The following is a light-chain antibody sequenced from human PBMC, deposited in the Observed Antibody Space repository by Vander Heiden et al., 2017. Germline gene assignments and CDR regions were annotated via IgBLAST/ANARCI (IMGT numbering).Light chain of an antibody. CDR2: GVS. Sequence: QSALTQPASVSGSPGQSITISCTGTSSDVGGYNYVSWYQQHPGKAPKRMRYGVSNRPSWVSNRCSGSKSGNTASLTISGLQAEDEADYYCSSYTSSSTVVFGGGTKLTVL. V-gene: IGLV2-14*01. CDR1: SSDVGGYNY. J-gene: IGLJ2*01. CDR3: SSYTSSSTVV.